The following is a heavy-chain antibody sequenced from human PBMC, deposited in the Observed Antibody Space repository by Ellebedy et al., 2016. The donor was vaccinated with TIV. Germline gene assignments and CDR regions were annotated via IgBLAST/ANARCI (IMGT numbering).Heavy chain of an antibody. Sequence: MPSETLSLTCAVPGGSISSSSYYWGWIRQPPGKGLEWIGCIFYSGNTYYNPSLKGRLTISVDTSKNQFALKLSSVTAADTAVYYCARKSLSNWSFDLWGRGTLVTVSS. CDR1: GGSISSSSYY. CDR3: ARKSLSNWSFDL. V-gene: IGHV4-39*06. CDR2: IFYSGNT. J-gene: IGHJ2*01.